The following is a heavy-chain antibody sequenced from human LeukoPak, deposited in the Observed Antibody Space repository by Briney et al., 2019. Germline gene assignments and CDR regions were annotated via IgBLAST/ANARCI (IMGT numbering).Heavy chain of an antibody. CDR3: ATDRLNYYGLGKFQY. CDR1: GDSFTGYY. J-gene: IGHJ4*02. V-gene: IGHV1-2*02. CDR2: INPNNGRT. Sequence: ASVKVSCKASGDSFTGYYMNWVRQAPGQRLEWMGYINPNNGRTNFAQTFQGRVTMTWDTSISTAYMDLSRLTSDDTAVYYCATDRLNYYGLGKFQYWGQGTLVTVSS. D-gene: IGHD3-10*01.